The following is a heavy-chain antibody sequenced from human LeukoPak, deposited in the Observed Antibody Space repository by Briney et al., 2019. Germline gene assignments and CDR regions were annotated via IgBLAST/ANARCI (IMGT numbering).Heavy chain of an antibody. V-gene: IGHV1-2*02. Sequence: VAVKVSCKASGYTFTGYYMNWVRQAPGQGLEWMGWINPNSGGTNYAQKFQGRVTMTRDTSISTAYMELSRLRSDDTAVYYCARDQTGDGFDYWGQGTLVTVHS. CDR1: GYTFTGYY. J-gene: IGHJ4*02. D-gene: IGHD7-27*01. CDR3: ARDQTGDGFDY. CDR2: INPNSGGT.